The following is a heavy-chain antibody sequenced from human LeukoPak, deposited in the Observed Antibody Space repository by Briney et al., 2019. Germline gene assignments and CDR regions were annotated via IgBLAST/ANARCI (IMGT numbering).Heavy chain of an antibody. V-gene: IGHV1-2*02. J-gene: IGHJ2*01. Sequence: ASVKVSCKASGYTFTGYYMHWVRQAPGQGLEWMGWINPNSGGTNYAQKFQGGVTMTRDTSISTAYMELSRLRSDDTAVYYCARVYAGGLGRDSGYFDLWGRGTLVTVSS. CDR1: GYTFTGYY. D-gene: IGHD4-23*01. CDR3: ARVYAGGLGRDSGYFDL. CDR2: INPNSGGT.